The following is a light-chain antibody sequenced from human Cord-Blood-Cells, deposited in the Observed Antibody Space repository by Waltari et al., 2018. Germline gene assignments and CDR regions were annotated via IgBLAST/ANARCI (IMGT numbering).Light chain of an antibody. CDR3: CSYAGSSTLV. V-gene: IGLV2-23*01. J-gene: IGLJ2*01. Sequence: SALTQHASVSGSPGQSITIPCTGTSSDVGSYNLVSWYQQHPGKAPKLMIYEGSKRPSGVSNRFSGSKSGNTASLTIAGLQAEDEADYYCCSYAGSSTLVFGGGTKLTVL. CDR1: SSDVGSYNL. CDR2: EGS.